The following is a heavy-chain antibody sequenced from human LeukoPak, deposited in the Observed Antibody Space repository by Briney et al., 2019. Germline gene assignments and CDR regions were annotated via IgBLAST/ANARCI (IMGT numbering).Heavy chain of an antibody. J-gene: IGHJ4*02. D-gene: IGHD4-11*01. CDR3: ARHNYTYYFDY. CDR1: GGSISSYY. Sequence: SETLSLTCTVSGGSISSYYWSWIRQPPGQGLEWIGYNYYSGSTNYNPSLKSRVTISVDTSKNQFSLKLSSVTAADTAVYYCARHNYTYYFDYWGQGTLVTVSS. CDR2: NYYSGST. V-gene: IGHV4-59*08.